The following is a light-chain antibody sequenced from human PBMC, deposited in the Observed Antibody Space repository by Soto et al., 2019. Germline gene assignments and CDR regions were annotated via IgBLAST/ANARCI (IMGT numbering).Light chain of an antibody. Sequence: DIQMTQSPSTLSGSPGDRATITGLASQTISSWLAWYQQKPGKAPKLLIYKASTLTSGVPSRFSGSGSGTEFTLTISSLQPDDFASYCCQHYNSYSEAFGQGTKVDIK. CDR3: QHYNSYSEA. V-gene: IGKV1-5*03. J-gene: IGKJ1*01. CDR2: KAS. CDR1: QTISSW.